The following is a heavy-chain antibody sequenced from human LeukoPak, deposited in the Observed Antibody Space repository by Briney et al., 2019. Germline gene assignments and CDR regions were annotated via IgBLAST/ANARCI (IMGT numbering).Heavy chain of an antibody. D-gene: IGHD6-6*01. Sequence: SETLPLTCTVSGGSISSGSYYWSWIRQPAGKGLEWIGRIYTSGSTNYNPSLKSRVTISVDTSKNQFSLKLSSVTAADTAVYYCARDSSSSGYFQHWGQGTLVTVSS. CDR3: ARDSSSSGYFQH. J-gene: IGHJ1*01. CDR1: GGSISSGSYY. V-gene: IGHV4-61*02. CDR2: IYTSGST.